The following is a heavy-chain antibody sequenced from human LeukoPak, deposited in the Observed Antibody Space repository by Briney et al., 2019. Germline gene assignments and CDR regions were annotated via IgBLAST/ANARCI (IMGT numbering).Heavy chain of an antibody. V-gene: IGHV3-74*01. J-gene: IGHJ4*02. CDR3: AKGSNFAFDN. CDR2: INPDGTAA. D-gene: IGHD1-1*01. Sequence: GGSLRPSCAASGFSFSNFWMHWVRQVPGMGLVWVSQINPDGTAALYADSVKGRFTISRDNAKSTLYLEMSTLRADDTAVYYCAKGSNFAFDNWGQGILVTVSS. CDR1: GFSFSNFW.